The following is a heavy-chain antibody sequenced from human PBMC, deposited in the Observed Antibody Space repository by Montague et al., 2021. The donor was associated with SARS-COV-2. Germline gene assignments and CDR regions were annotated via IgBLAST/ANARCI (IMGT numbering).Heavy chain of an antibody. Sequence: SETLSLTCTVSGFFIGRGDYWGWIRQPPGKGLEWIGSIYHSGTTYYSPXXQSRLTMSIGTSTNQFSLRLTSVTAADTAVFFCVREKAGGLRNVFDIWGQGTTVTVSS. CDR1: GFFIGRGDY. CDR3: VREKAGGLRNVFDI. V-gene: IGHV4-38-2*02. CDR2: IYHSGTT. J-gene: IGHJ3*02.